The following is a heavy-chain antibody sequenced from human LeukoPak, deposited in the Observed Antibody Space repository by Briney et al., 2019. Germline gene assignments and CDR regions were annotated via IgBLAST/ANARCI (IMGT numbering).Heavy chain of an antibody. CDR1: GLTFSSYE. CDR2: ISSSGSTI. Sequence: GGSLRLSCAASGLTFSSYEMIWVGQAPGKGLEWVSYISSSGSTIYYADSVKGRFTISRDNAKNPLYLQMNSLRAEDTAVYYCARGGGDYEDPFDIWGQGTMVTVSS. V-gene: IGHV3-48*03. D-gene: IGHD4-17*01. J-gene: IGHJ3*02. CDR3: ARGGGDYEDPFDI.